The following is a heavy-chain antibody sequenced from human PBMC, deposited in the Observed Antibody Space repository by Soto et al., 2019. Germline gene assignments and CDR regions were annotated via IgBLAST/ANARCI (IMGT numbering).Heavy chain of an antibody. V-gene: IGHV4-31*03. CDR2: IYHSGDT. Sequence: SETLSLTCSVSGDSMSSGAYYWSWIRQHPGKGLEWIAYIYHSGDTHYNPSLRSRITISVDSSKNQFSLKLTSVTDADTAMYYCAGSRSSLGLLYGMDVWGQGTTVTVSS. J-gene: IGHJ6*02. D-gene: IGHD6-6*01. CDR1: GDSMSSGAYY. CDR3: AGSRSSLGLLYGMDV.